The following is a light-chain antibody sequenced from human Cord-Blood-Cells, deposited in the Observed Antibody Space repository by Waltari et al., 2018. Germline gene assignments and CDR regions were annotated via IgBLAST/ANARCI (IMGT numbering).Light chain of an antibody. CDR1: SSDVVDYNN. V-gene: IGLV2-11*01. Sequence: SALTQPHPVSGSPGQSVPISRIGTSSDVVDYNNVPWYQQHPGKAPKLMIYDVSTRPAGVPDRFSGSKSGNTASLTISGLQAEDEADYYCCSYAGSYTLIFGTGTKVTVL. J-gene: IGLJ1*01. CDR3: CSYAGSYTLI. CDR2: DVS.